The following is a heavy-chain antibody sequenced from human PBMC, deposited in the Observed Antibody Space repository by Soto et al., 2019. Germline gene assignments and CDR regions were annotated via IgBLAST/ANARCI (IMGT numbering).Heavy chain of an antibody. CDR1: GGSISSGGYS. J-gene: IGHJ5*02. Sequence: QLQLQESGSGLVKPSQTLSLTCAVSGGSISSGGYSWSWIRQPPGKGLEWIGYIYHSGSTYYNPSLKSRVTISVDRSKNQFSLKLSSVTAADTAVYYCARGTNSSSWYRWGLYWFDPWGQGTLVTVSS. V-gene: IGHV4-30-2*01. D-gene: IGHD6-13*01. CDR2: IYHSGST. CDR3: ARGTNSSSWYRWGLYWFDP.